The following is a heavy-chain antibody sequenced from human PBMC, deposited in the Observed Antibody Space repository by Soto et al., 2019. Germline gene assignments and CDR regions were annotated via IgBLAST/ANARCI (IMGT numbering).Heavy chain of an antibody. D-gene: IGHD2-2*01. CDR3: ASKYQRYIDV. V-gene: IGHV4-34*01. CDR2: INHSGST. J-gene: IGHJ6*03. Sequence: PSETLSLTWAGYGGSFSGYYWSWIRQPPGKGLEWIGEINHSGSTNYNPSLKSRVTISVDTSKNQFSLKLSSVTAADTAVYYCASKYQRYIDVWGKGTTVTVSS. CDR1: GGSFSGYY.